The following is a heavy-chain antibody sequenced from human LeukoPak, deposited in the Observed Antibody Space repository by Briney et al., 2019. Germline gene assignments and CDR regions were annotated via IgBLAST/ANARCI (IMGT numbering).Heavy chain of an antibody. CDR2: ISGYNGNT. CDR3: ARGGGSGSNGMDV. CDR1: GYTFTSYD. V-gene: IGHV1-18*01. Sequence: ASVKVSCKASGYTFTSYDISWVRQAPGQGLEWMGWISGYNGNTNYGQKFQGRVTVTTDKSTSTVYMELRSLRSDDTAVYYCARGGGSGSNGMDVWGQGATVTASS. D-gene: IGHD3-10*01. J-gene: IGHJ6*02.